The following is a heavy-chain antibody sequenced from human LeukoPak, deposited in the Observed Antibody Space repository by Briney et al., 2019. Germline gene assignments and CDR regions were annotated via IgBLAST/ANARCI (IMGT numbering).Heavy chain of an antibody. V-gene: IGHV4-39*01. J-gene: IGHJ6*02. CDR1: GGSISSSSYY. CDR2: IYYSGST. Sequence: SETLSLTCTVSGGSISSSSYYWGWIRQPPGKGLEWIGSIYYSGSTYYNPSLKSRVTISVDTSKNQFSLKLSSVTAADTAVYYCARRFDGDGYNYGNYYYGMDVWGQGTTVTVSS. D-gene: IGHD5-24*01. CDR3: ARRFDGDGYNYGNYYYGMDV.